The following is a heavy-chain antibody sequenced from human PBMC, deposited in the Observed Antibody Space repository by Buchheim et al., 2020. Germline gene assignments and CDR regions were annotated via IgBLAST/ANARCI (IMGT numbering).Heavy chain of an antibody. CDR1: GFSFSGYA. CDR2: ISGSGATT. CDR3: AKGSRGYTNYYFDY. Sequence: EVQLVDSGGGLVQPGESLRLSCAASGFSFSGYAMSWVRQAPGKGLEWVSSISGSGATTFNADSVKGRFTIPRYNSKNMLYLQMNSLRAEDTAVYFCAKGSRGYTNYYFDYWGQGTL. V-gene: IGHV3-23*04. D-gene: IGHD4-11*01. J-gene: IGHJ4*02.